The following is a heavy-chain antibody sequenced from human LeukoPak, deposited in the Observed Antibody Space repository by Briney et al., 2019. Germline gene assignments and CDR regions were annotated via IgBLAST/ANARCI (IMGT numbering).Heavy chain of an antibody. CDR1: GFTFSSYG. V-gene: IGHV3-30*18. CDR2: ISYDGSNK. CDR3: AKDQYYYGSGSYSHYFDY. Sequence: PGRSLRLSCAASGFTFSSYGMHWGRQAPGEGLEWGAVISYDGSNKYYADSVKGRFTISRDNSKNTLYLQMNSLRAEDTAVYYCAKDQYYYGSGSYSHYFDYWGQGTLVTVSS. D-gene: IGHD3-10*01. J-gene: IGHJ4*02.